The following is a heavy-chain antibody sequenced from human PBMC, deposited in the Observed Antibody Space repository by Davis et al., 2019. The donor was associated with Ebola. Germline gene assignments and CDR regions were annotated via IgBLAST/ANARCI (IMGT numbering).Heavy chain of an antibody. V-gene: IGHV3-30*04. CDR3: ARGGAILTGPLDY. CDR2: ISYDGSNK. Sequence: PGGSLRLSCAASGFTFSSYAMHWVRQAPGKGLEWVAVISYDGSNKYYADSVKGRFTISRDNSKNTLYLQMNSLRAEDTAVYYCARGGAILTGPLDYWGQGTLVTVSS. J-gene: IGHJ4*02. D-gene: IGHD3-9*01. CDR1: GFTFSSYA.